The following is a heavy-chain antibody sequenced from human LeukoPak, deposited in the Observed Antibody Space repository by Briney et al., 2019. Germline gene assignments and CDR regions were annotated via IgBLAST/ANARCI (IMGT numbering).Heavy chain of an antibody. D-gene: IGHD3-22*01. CDR2: INAGNGNT. V-gene: IGHV1-3*01. CDR1: GYTFTSYA. Sequence: ASVKVSCKASGYTFTSYAMHWVRQAPGQRLEWMGWINAGNGNTKYSQKFQGRVTITRDTSASTAYVELSSLRSEDTAVYYCARAPYYYDSSGYRSWFDPWGQGTLVTVSS. CDR3: ARAPYYYDSSGYRSWFDP. J-gene: IGHJ5*02.